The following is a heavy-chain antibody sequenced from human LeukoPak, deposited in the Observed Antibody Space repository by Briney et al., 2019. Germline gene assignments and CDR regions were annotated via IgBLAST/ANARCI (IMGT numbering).Heavy chain of an antibody. CDR3: AKDRGPPRRYSSGWYDGSFDY. J-gene: IGHJ4*02. CDR2: IRYDGSNE. Sequence: PGGSLRLSCAAPGFTFSTYGMHWVRQAPGKGLGGVAFIRYDGSNEYYADSVKGRFTISRDNSKNTLYLQMNSLRAEATAVYYCAKDRGPPRRYSSGWYDGSFDYWGQGTLVTVSS. V-gene: IGHV3-30*02. CDR1: GFTFSTYG. D-gene: IGHD6-19*01.